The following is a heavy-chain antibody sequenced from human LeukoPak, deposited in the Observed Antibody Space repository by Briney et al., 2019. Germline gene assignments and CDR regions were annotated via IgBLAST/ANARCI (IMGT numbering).Heavy chain of an antibody. CDR3: ARRIAAGDAFDI. CDR1: GFTFSSYA. J-gene: IGHJ3*02. CDR2: IYYSGST. D-gene: IGHD6-13*01. Sequence: PGGSLRLSCAASGFTFSSYAMSWVRQAPGKGLEWIGSIYYSGSTYYNPSLKSRVTISVDTSKNQFSLKLSSVTAADTAVYYCARRIAAGDAFDIWGQGTMVTVSS. V-gene: IGHV4-38-2*01.